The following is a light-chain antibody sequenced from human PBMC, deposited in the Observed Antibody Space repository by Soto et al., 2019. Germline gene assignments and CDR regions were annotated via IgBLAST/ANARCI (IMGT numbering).Light chain of an antibody. Sequence: DIQMTQSPSSLSASVGDRVTITCRASQDTRNHLGWHQQKPGKAPKRLIYAASNLQSGVPSRFRGSTSATEFTLTIISLQPDDFATYYGLQYSSFPWTFGQGTKV. CDR3: LQYSSFPWT. CDR2: AAS. J-gene: IGKJ1*01. V-gene: IGKV1-17*01. CDR1: QDTRNH.